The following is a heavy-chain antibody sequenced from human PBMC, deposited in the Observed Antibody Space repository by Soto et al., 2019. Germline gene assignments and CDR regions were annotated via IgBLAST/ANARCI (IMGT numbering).Heavy chain of an antibody. Sequence: QVQLVQSGAEVKKPGSSVKVSCKASGGTFSSYAISWVRQAPGQGLEWMGGIIPIFGTANYAQKFQGRVKITADEXXSXAXXGRGSLRSEDTAVYYCAREEGGQQLVHHYYYGMDVWGQGTTVTVSS. CDR1: GGTFSSYA. CDR2: IIPIFGTA. CDR3: AREEGGQQLVHHYYYGMDV. D-gene: IGHD6-13*01. V-gene: IGHV1-69*12. J-gene: IGHJ6*02.